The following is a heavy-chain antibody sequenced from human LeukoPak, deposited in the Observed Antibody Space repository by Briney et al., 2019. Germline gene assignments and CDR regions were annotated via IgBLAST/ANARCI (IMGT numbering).Heavy chain of an antibody. CDR1: GYSFTIYW. V-gene: IGHV5-51*01. D-gene: IGHD2-15*01. J-gene: IGHJ4*02. Sequence: GASLKISCQGSGYSFTIYWIVWVRQMPGKGLERLGLIYPGNSDTRYSPSFQGQVTISADKSTSTTYLQWSSLKASDTAMYYWARPYCSGTSCQYFDYWGQGTLVTVSS. CDR3: ARPYCSGTSCQYFDY. CDR2: IYPGNSDT.